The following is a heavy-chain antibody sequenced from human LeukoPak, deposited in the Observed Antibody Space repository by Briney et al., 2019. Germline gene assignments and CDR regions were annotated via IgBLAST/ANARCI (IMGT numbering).Heavy chain of an antibody. J-gene: IGHJ6*02. D-gene: IGHD1-14*01. Sequence: GGSLRLSCAASGFTFSSYGMHWVRQAPGKGLEWVAVISYDGSDRYYADSVKGRFTISRDNSKNTLYLQMNSLRAEDTAVYYCAKVLPTTPPDYYYYGMDVWGQGTTVTVSS. CDR1: GFTFSSYG. V-gene: IGHV3-30*18. CDR3: AKVLPTTPPDYYYYGMDV. CDR2: ISYDGSDR.